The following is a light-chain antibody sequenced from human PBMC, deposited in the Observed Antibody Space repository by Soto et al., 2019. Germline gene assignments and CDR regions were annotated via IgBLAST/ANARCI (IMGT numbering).Light chain of an antibody. CDR2: EVS. J-gene: IGLJ2*01. CDR3: SSYTSSSTVV. CDR1: SSDVGGYKY. V-gene: IGLV2-14*01. Sequence: ALTQPASVSGSPGQSITISCTGTSSDVGGYKYVSWYQQHPGKAPKVMIYEVSNRPSGVSNRFSGSKSGNTASLTISGLQAEDEADYYCSSYTSSSTVVFGGGTKVTVL.